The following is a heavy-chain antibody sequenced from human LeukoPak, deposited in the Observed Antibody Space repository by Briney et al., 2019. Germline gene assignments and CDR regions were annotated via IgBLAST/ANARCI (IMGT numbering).Heavy chain of an antibody. J-gene: IGHJ5*02. V-gene: IGHV1-46*01. Sequence: GASVKVSCKASGYTFTSYYMHWVRQAPGQGLEWMGIINPSGGSTSYAQKFQGRVTMTRDTSTSTVYMELSSLRSEDTAVYYCARGVPAYCGGDCYWYWFDPWGQGTLVTVSS. CDR1: GYTFTSYY. D-gene: IGHD2-21*02. CDR2: INPSGGST. CDR3: ARGVPAYCGGDCYWYWFDP.